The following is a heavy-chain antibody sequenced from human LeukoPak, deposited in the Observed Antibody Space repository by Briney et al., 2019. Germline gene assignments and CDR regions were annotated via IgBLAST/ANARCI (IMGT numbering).Heavy chain of an antibody. CDR3: ARGRERVLLWFGELGYYLDY. Sequence: GGSLRLSCAASGFTFSSYAMHWVRQAPGKGLEWVAVISYDGSNKYYADSVKGRFTISRDNSKNTLYLQMNSLRAEDTAVYYCARGRERVLLWFGELGYYLDYWGQGTLVTVSS. CDR2: ISYDGSNK. CDR1: GFTFSSYA. D-gene: IGHD3-10*01. V-gene: IGHV3-30*04. J-gene: IGHJ4*02.